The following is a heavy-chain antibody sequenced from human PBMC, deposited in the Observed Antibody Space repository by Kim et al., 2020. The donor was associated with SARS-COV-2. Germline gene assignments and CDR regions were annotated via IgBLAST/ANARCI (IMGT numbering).Heavy chain of an antibody. J-gene: IGHJ4*02. CDR2: VNHGGTT. CDR1: GGSFSDYY. Sequence: PSETLSLTCAVYGGSFSDYYWSWIRQPPGKGLEWLGEVNHGGTTNYNPSLRSRLTISVDMSKNQFSLKVHSVTAADTAMYYCARYNSGFGKASSYYFDSWGLGTLVTVSS. CDR3: ARYNSGFGKASSYYFDS. D-gene: IGHD3-10*01. V-gene: IGHV4-34*01.